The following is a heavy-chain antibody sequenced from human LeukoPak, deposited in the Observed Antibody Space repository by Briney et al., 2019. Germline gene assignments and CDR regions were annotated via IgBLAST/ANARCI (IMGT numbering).Heavy chain of an antibody. V-gene: IGHV3-49*04. Sequence: GGSLRLSCTASGFTFGDYAMSWVRQAPGKGLEWVAFIRSKAYGGTTEYAASVKGRFTISRDDSKGIAYLQMNSLNTEDTAVYYCTRGGRLTGTTNYWGQGTLVTVSS. J-gene: IGHJ4*02. CDR1: GFTFGDYA. CDR2: IRSKAYGGTT. D-gene: IGHD1-7*01. CDR3: TRGGRLTGTTNY.